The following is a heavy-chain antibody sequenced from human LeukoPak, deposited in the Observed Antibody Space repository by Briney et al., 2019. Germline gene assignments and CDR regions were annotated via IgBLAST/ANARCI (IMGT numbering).Heavy chain of an antibody. V-gene: IGHV3-43D*03. Sequence: GGSLRLSCAASGFTFDDYDINWVRQAPGKGLEWVSLISWEGGSTYYADSVKGRFTISRDNSKNFLYLQMDSLRTEDTAFYYCAKDQDTSAWFWDSWGQGTLVTVSS. CDR2: ISWEGGST. D-gene: IGHD6-19*01. CDR3: AKDQDTSAWFWDS. J-gene: IGHJ4*02. CDR1: GFTFDDYD.